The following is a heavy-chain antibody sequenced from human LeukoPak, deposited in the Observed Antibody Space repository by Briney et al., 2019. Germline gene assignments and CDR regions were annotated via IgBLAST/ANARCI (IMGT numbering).Heavy chain of an antibody. D-gene: IGHD3-10*01. J-gene: IGHJ4*02. Sequence: SETLSLTCTVSGGSISNYYWSWIRQPPGKGLEWIGEINHSGSTNYNPSLKSRVTISVDTSKNQFSLKLSSVTAADTAVYYCARISYYYGSGSYWGQGTLVTVSS. CDR1: GGSISNYY. CDR2: INHSGST. V-gene: IGHV4-34*01. CDR3: ARISYYYGSGSY.